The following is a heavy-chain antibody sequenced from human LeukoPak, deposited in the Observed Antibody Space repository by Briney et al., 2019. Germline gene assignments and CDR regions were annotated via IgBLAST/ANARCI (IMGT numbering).Heavy chain of an antibody. Sequence: PGGSLRLSCAASGFTFSSYGMDWVRQAPGKGLEWVAVISYDGSDKYYADSVKGRFTISRDNSKNTLYLQMNSLRAEDTAVYYCAKVAAMASDADYWGQGTLVTVSS. V-gene: IGHV3-30*18. CDR1: GFTFSSYG. J-gene: IGHJ4*02. CDR3: AKVAAMASDADY. D-gene: IGHD5-18*01. CDR2: ISYDGSDK.